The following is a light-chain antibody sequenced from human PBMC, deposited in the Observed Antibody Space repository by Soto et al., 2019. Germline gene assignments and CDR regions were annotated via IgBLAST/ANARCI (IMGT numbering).Light chain of an antibody. Sequence: EIVLTQSPSTLSLSPGERSTLSCISIQSVGSHLAWFQQRPGQAPRLLIYDASNRATGIPARFSGSGSGTEFTLTISSLQSEDFAVYYCQQYEKWPPSITFGQGTRLEIK. V-gene: IGKV3-11*01. CDR1: QSVGSH. J-gene: IGKJ5*01. CDR2: DAS. CDR3: QQYEKWPPSIT.